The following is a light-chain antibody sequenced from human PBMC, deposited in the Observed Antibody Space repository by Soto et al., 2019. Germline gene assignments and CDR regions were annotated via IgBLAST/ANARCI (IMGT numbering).Light chain of an antibody. V-gene: IGKV1-39*01. J-gene: IGKJ1*01. CDR2: EAT. CDR3: QQSFVTPQA. Sequence: DIQMTQSTSSLSATVGDRVTITCGASQTLNSYLNWYQHKPGKAPNLLIHEATTLHTGVPSRFSGSGSGTEFTLTISSLQPEDFATYYCQQSFVTPQAFGQGAKVDIK. CDR1: QTLNSY.